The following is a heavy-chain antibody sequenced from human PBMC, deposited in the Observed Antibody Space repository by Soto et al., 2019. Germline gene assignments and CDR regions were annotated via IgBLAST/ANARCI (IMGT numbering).Heavy chain of an antibody. Sequence: QITLKESGPTLVKPTQTLTLTCTFSGFSLSPSGVGVGWILQPPGKALEWLALIYWDDDKRYSPSLTSRLTITKDTSKNQVVLTMTNMDPVDTATYYCAHVLVVVANYGMDVWGQGTTVTVSS. J-gene: IGHJ6*02. D-gene: IGHD2-15*01. V-gene: IGHV2-5*02. CDR1: GFSLSPSGVG. CDR2: IYWDDDK. CDR3: AHVLVVVANYGMDV.